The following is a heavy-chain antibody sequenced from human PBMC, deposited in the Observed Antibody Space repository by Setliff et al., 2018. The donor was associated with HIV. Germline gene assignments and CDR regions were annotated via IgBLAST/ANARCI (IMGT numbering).Heavy chain of an antibody. CDR3: VGLWRGLWTTSPGDQYYGMDV. V-gene: IGHV1-69*05. J-gene: IGHJ6*02. D-gene: IGHD3-3*01. Sequence: SVKVSCKASGVNFNNYILSWARQAPGEGLEWMGGITPFFRTPKYAQKFQGRVTISTDESTKTGYMELSSVTFADTAVYYCVGLWRGLWTTSPGDQYYGMDVWGQGTTVTVSS. CDR1: GVNFNNYI. CDR2: ITPFFRTP.